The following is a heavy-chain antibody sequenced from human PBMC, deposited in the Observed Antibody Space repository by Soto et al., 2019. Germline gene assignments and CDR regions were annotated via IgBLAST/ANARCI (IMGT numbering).Heavy chain of an antibody. CDR2: IKTDGSEK. Sequence: EGQLVESGGGWGQPGGSLRLSCAASGFTYGSYWMSWVRQAPGKGLEWVANIKTDGSEKYFVESVRGRFSISRDNAKKSLFLQMDGPRSEDTAVYYCAREILGTSWYYDLWGRGTLVTVSS. CDR3: AREILGTSWYYDL. J-gene: IGHJ2*01. D-gene: IGHD7-27*01. CDR1: GFTYGSYW. V-gene: IGHV3-7*01.